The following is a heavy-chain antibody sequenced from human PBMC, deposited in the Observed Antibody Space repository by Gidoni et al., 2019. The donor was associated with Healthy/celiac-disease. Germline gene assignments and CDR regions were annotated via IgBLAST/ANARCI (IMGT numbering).Heavy chain of an antibody. J-gene: IGHJ6*02. CDR3: AREWGYGMDV. V-gene: IGHV3-13*01. D-gene: IGHD1-26*01. CDR1: GFTFSSYD. CDR2: IGPAGDT. Sequence: EVQLVASGGGLVHPGGSLRLSCAASGFTFSSYDMHWVRQAPGKGLEWVSAIGPAGDTYYPGSVKGRFTISRENAKNSLYLQMHSLRAGDTAVYYCAREWGYGMDVWGQGTTVTVSS.